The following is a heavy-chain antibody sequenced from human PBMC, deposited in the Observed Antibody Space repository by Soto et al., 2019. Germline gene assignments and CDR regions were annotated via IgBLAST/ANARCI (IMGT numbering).Heavy chain of an antibody. D-gene: IGHD6-13*01. CDR1: GGSFSGYY. V-gene: IGHV4-34*01. Sequence: QVQLQQWGAGLLKPSETLSLTCAVYGGSFSGYYWSWIRQPPGKGLEWIGEINQSGSTNYNPSLKSRVTISADTSKNQFSLKLSSVTAADTAVYYCARTYSSSWSPFEYWGQGTLVTVSS. J-gene: IGHJ4*02. CDR3: ARTYSSSWSPFEY. CDR2: INQSGST.